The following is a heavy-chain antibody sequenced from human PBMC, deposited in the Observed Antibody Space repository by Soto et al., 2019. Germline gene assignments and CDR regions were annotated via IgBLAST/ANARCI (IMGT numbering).Heavy chain of an antibody. CDR2: IIPIFGTA. CDR1: GGTFSSYA. V-gene: IGHV1-69*01. J-gene: IGHJ4*02. D-gene: IGHD2-15*01. CDR3: ARETGYCSGGSCYSFDY. Sequence: QVQLVQSGAEVKKPGSSVKVSCKASGGTFSSYAISWVRQAPGQGLEWMGGIIPIFGTANYAQKFQGRVTITADESTSTAEMELSSLRSEDTAVYYWARETGYCSGGSCYSFDYWGQGTLVTVSS.